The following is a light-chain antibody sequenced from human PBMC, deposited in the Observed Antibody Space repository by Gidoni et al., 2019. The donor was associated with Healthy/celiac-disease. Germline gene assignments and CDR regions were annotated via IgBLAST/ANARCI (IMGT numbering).Light chain of an antibody. Sequence: IVMTQSPATLSVSPGERATLSCRASQSVSSNLAWYQQKPGQAPRLLIYGASTRATGIPARFSGSGSGTEFTLTISSLQSEDFAVYYCQQSLAFGQGTKVEIK. CDR3: QQSLA. CDR1: QSVSSN. J-gene: IGKJ1*01. CDR2: GAS. V-gene: IGKV3-15*01.